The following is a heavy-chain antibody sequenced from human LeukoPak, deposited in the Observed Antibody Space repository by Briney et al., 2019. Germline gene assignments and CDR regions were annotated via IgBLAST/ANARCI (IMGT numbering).Heavy chain of an antibody. V-gene: IGHV4-31*03. CDR3: ARTYMTSARFDP. J-gene: IGHJ5*02. D-gene: IGHD2-21*02. CDR2: THYSGST. Sequence: SQTLSLTCTVSGGSISSGGYYWSWIRQHPGKGLEWIGYTHYSGSTYYNPSLKSRVTISVDTSKNQFSLKLSSVTAADTAVYYCARTYMTSARFDPWGQGTLVTVSS. CDR1: GGSISSGGYY.